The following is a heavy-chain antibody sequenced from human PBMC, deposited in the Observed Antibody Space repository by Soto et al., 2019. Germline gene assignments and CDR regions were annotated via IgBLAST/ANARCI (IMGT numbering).Heavy chain of an antibody. J-gene: IGHJ3*01. Sequence: SETLSLTCTVSGCSISSGDYYWSWIRQSPGKGLEWIGYIYYSGSTYYNPSLKSRATISVDTSKKQVSLKLSSVTAADTAVYYCARDSFVGYCRGTSCHDAXDVWGQGTMVTVSS. D-gene: IGHD2-2*03. CDR1: GCSISSGDYY. V-gene: IGHV4-30-4*01. CDR3: ARDSFVGYCRGTSCHDAXDV. CDR2: IYYSGST.